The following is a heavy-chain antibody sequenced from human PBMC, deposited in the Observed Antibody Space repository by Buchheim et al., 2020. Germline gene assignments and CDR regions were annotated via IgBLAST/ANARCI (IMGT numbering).Heavy chain of an antibody. CDR3: ARDWFWSEYYDSSGYRYYYYYGMDV. CDR1: GFTFSSYA. Sequence: QVQLVESGGGVVQPGRSLRLSCAASGFTFSSYAMHWVRQAPGKGLEWVAVISYDGSNKYYADPVKGRFTISRDNSKNTLYLQMNSLRAEDTAVYYCARDWFWSEYYDSSGYRYYYYYGMDVWGQGTT. V-gene: IGHV3-30*04. J-gene: IGHJ6*02. D-gene: IGHD3-22*01. CDR2: ISYDGSNK.